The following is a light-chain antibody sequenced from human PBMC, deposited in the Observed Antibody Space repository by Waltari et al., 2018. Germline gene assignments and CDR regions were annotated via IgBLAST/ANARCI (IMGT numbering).Light chain of an antibody. CDR3: QQSYSSPYT. CDR1: QRINSY. CDR2: GAS. Sequence: DIQMTQSPSSLSASVGDRVTITCRASQRINSYLNWYQQKPGKAPKLLIYGASSLQSGVPSWFSGSGSGTEFTLTISSLQPEDSATYYCQQSYSSPYTFGQGTKLEIK. V-gene: IGKV1-39*01. J-gene: IGKJ2*01.